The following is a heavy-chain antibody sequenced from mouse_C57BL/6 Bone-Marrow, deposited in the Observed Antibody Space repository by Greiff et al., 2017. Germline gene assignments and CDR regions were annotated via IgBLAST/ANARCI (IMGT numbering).Heavy chain of an antibody. CDR3: VRLWYLPWFAY. Sequence: QVQLQQPGAELVMPGASVKLSCKASGYTFTSYWMHWVKQRPGQGLEWIGEIDPSDSYTNYNQKFKGKATLTVDTSSSTAYMQLRSLTSEDSAVYYCVRLWYLPWFAYWGQGTLVTVSA. V-gene: IGHV1-69*01. D-gene: IGHD2-1*01. CDR1: GYTFTSYW. CDR2: IDPSDSYT. J-gene: IGHJ3*01.